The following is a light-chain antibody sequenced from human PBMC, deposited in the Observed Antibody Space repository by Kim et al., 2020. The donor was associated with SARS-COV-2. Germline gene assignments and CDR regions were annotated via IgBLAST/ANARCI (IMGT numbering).Light chain of an antibody. V-gene: IGLV4-69*01. CDR2: VNSDGSH. CDR3: QTWGTTVV. Sequence: GASVKLTCTLSSGHITYAIAWHQQQPEKGPRYLMKVNSDGSHNKGDGIPDRFSGSSSGADRYLTISSLQSEDEADYYCQTWGTTVVLGGGTQLTVL. CDR1: SGHITYA. J-gene: IGLJ2*01.